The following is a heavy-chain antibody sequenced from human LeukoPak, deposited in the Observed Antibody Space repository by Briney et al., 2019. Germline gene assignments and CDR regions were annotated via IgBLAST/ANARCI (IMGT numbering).Heavy chain of an antibody. D-gene: IGHD6-19*01. CDR1: GGSISSSSYY. J-gene: IGHJ4*02. CDR3: ARPAVAGTTIDY. V-gene: IGHV4-39*01. Sequence: SETLSLTCTVSGGSISSSSYYWGWIRQPPGKGLEWIGSIYYSGSTYYNPSLKSRFTISVETSKNQFSLKLSSVTAADTAVYYCARPAVAGTTIDYWGQGTLVTVSS. CDR2: IYYSGST.